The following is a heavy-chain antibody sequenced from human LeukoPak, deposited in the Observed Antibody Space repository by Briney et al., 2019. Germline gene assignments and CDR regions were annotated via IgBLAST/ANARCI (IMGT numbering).Heavy chain of an antibody. V-gene: IGHV4-38-2*02. CDR1: GYSISSGYY. J-gene: IGHJ3*02. D-gene: IGHD2-21*02. CDR2: FYHSGTT. Sequence: SETLSLTCTVSGYSISSGYYWGWIRQPPGKGLEWIGSFYHSGTTYYNPSLKSRVTILVDTSKNQFSLKLSSVTAADTAVYYCARYSVVVTASGAFDIWGQGTMVTVSS. CDR3: ARYSVVVTASGAFDI.